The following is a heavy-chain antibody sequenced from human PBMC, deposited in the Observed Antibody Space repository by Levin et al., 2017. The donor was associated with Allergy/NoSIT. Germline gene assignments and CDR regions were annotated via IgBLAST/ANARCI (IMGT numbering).Heavy chain of an antibody. CDR3: ARDGGPRDTAMDPVNYYYYYGMDV. Sequence: LSLTCAASGFTFSSYAMHWVRQAPGKGLEWVAVISYDGSNKYYADSVKGRFTISRDNSKNTLYLQMNSLRAEDTAVYYCARDGGPRDTAMDPVNYYYYYGMDVWGQGTTVTVSS. V-gene: IGHV3-30*04. D-gene: IGHD5-18*01. J-gene: IGHJ6*02. CDR2: ISYDGSNK. CDR1: GFTFSSYA.